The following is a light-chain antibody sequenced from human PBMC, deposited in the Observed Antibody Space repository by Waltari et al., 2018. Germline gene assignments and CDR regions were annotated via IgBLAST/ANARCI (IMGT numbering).Light chain of an antibody. Sequence: QSALTQPPSASGSPGQSVRISCTGTSSDVGNYNYVPWYQQHPGKAPKLMIYEVSQRPSGVPDRFSGSKSGNTASLTVSGLQAEDEADYYCSSYAGSNNKVFGGGTKLTVL. J-gene: IGLJ3*02. CDR2: EVS. CDR3: SSYAGSNNKV. V-gene: IGLV2-8*01. CDR1: SSDVGNYNY.